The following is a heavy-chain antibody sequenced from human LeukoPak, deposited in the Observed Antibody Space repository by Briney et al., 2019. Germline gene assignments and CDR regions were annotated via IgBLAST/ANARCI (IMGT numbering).Heavy chain of an antibody. CDR3: ARSASDSGTSYFDY. Sequence: SETLSLTCTVSGGSISSSTYYWGWIRQPPGKGLEWIGSIYYSGSTSYNPSLKSRVTISVDTSKNQFSLTLDSVTAADTAVYYCARSASDSGTSYFDYWGQGTLVTVSS. D-gene: IGHD1-26*01. CDR2: IYYSGST. V-gene: IGHV4-39*01. CDR1: GGSISSSTYY. J-gene: IGHJ4*02.